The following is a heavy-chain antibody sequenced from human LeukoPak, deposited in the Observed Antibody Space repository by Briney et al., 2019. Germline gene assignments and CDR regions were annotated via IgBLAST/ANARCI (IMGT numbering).Heavy chain of an antibody. CDR1: GYTFTGYY. V-gene: IGHV1-2*02. CDR2: INPNSGGT. D-gene: IGHD6-13*01. CDR3: ARDGSSWYIRDFDY. Sequence: GASVKVSCKASGYTFTGYYMHWVRQAPGQGLEWMGWINPNSGGTNYAQKFQGRVTMTRDTSISTAYMELSRLRSDNTAVYYCARDGSSWYIRDFDYWGQGTLVTVSS. J-gene: IGHJ4*02.